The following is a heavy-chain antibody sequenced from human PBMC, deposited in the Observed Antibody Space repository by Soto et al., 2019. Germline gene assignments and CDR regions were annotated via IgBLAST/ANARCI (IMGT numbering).Heavy chain of an antibody. CDR3: ARDPRPGYYYDSSGYPYYFDY. Sequence: GGSLRLSCAASGFTFSDYYMSWIRQAPGKGLEWVSYISSSSSYTNYADSVKGRFTISRDNAKNSLYLQMNSPRAEDKAVYYCARDPRPGYYYDSSGYPYYFDYWGQGTLVTVSS. V-gene: IGHV3-11*06. J-gene: IGHJ4*02. CDR2: ISSSSSYT. D-gene: IGHD3-22*01. CDR1: GFTFSDYY.